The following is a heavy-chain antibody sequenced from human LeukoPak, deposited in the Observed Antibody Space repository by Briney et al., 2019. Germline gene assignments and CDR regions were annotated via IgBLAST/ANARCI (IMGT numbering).Heavy chain of an antibody. CDR3: AKDLRSGSYGDAFDI. Sequence: PGGSLRLSCAASGFTFSSYAMSWVRQAPGKGLEWVSAISGSGGSTYYADSVKGRLTISRDNSKNTLYLQMNSLRAEDTAVYYCAKDLRSGSYGDAFDIWGQGTMVTVSS. J-gene: IGHJ3*02. CDR2: ISGSGGST. CDR1: GFTFSSYA. D-gene: IGHD1-26*01. V-gene: IGHV3-23*01.